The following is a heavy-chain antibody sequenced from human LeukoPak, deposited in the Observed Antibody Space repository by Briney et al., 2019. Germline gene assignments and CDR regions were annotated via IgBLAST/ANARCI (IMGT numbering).Heavy chain of an antibody. V-gene: IGHV3-23*01. CDR3: AKSLSSGYYYGPGPLDY. D-gene: IGHD3-22*01. Sequence: GGSLRLSCAASGFTFNNYAMNWVRQAPGKGLEWVSAISGSGGSTYYADSVKGRFTISRDNSKNTLYLQMNSLRAEDTAVYYCAKSLSSGYYYGPGPLDYWGQGTLVTVSS. CDR1: GFTFNNYA. CDR2: ISGSGGST. J-gene: IGHJ4*02.